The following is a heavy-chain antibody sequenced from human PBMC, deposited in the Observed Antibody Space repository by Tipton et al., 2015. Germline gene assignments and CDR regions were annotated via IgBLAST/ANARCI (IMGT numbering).Heavy chain of an antibody. Sequence: QSGPEVKKPGASVKGSCKASGYTFTSYGISWVRQAPGQGLEGTGWISPYNGDTNYAQKLQGRVTMTTDTSTSTAYMELRSLRSDDTAVYYCARERKHYDGMDVWGQGTTVTVSS. CDR2: ISPYNGDT. D-gene: IGHD3-10*01. V-gene: IGHV1-18*01. CDR3: ARERKHYDGMDV. CDR1: GYTFTSYG. J-gene: IGHJ6*02.